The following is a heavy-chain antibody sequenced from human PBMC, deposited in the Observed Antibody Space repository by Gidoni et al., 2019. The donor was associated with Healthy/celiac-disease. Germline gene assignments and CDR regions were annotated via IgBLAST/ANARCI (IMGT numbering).Heavy chain of an antibody. Sequence: QVQLVHSGAAVKKPGASVKFPCKASGYTFTSYDTNWVRQATGQGREWMGWMNPNSGNKGYAQEFQGRVTMTRNTTISTAYVELSSLRSENTAVYYCASGLPYTDVWGQGTTVTVSS. V-gene: IGHV1-8*01. J-gene: IGHJ6*02. CDR1: GYTFTSYD. CDR2: MNPNSGNK. CDR3: ASGLPYTDV. D-gene: IGHD3-16*01.